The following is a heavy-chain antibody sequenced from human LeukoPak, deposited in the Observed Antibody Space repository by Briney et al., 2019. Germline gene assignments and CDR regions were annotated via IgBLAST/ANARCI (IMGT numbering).Heavy chain of an antibody. CDR3: ARAYWAVATIGYYYYYMDV. D-gene: IGHD5-12*01. CDR1: GGSFSGYY. V-gene: IGHV4-34*01. CDR2: INHRGST. Sequence: SETLSLTCAVYGGSFSGYYWSWICQPPGKGLGWIGEINHRGSTNYNPSLKSRVTISVDTSKNQFSLKLSSVTAADTAVYYCARAYWAVATIGYYYYYMDVWGKGTTVTISS. J-gene: IGHJ6*03.